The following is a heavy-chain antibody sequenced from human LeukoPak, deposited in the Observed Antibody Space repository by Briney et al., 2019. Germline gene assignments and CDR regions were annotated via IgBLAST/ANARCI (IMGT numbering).Heavy chain of an antibody. D-gene: IGHD3-9*01. V-gene: IGHV4-59*01. J-gene: IGHJ5*02. Sequence: PSETLSLTCTVSGGSISSYYWSWIRQPPGKGLEWIGYIYYSGSTNYNPSLKSRVTISVDTSKNQFSLKLSSVTAADTAVYYCARGQTLDCLFAPRPNWFDPWGQGTLVTVSS. CDR3: ARGQTLDCLFAPRPNWFDP. CDR1: GGSISSYY. CDR2: IYYSGST.